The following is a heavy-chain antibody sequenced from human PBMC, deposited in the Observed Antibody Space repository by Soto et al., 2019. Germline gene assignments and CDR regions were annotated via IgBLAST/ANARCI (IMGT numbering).Heavy chain of an antibody. V-gene: IGHV4-34*01. CDR2: INHSGST. J-gene: IGHJ4*02. CDR3: ASIGYCSSTSCYNFDY. CDR1: GGSFSGYY. Sequence: SETLSLTCAVYGGSFSGYYWSWIRQPPGKGLEWIGEINHSGSTNYNPSLKSRVTISVDTSKNQFSLKLSSVTAADTAVYYCASIGYCSSTSCYNFDYWGQGTLVTVSS. D-gene: IGHD2-2*02.